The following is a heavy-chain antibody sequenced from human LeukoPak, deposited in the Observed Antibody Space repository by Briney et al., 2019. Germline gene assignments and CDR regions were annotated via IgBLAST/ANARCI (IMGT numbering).Heavy chain of an antibody. CDR2: IQYDGSDK. V-gene: IGHV3-30*02. CDR1: TFSFSNYG. CDR3: AKDYGDYIWRRTSDYYFDY. D-gene: IGHD4-17*01. J-gene: IGHJ4*02. Sequence: GGSLRLSCAASTFSFSNYGMHWVRQVPGKGLEWLAFIQYDGSDKYYADSVKGRFTISRDNSRNTLYLQMNSLRAEDTAVYYCAKDYGDYIWRRTSDYYFDYWGQGTLVTVSS.